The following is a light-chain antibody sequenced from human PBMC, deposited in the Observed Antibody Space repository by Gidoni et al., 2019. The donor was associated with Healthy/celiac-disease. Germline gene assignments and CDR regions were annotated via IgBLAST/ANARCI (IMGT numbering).Light chain of an antibody. CDR1: QSVSSSY. CDR3: QQYGSSPEDT. Sequence: EIVLTQSPGTLSLSPGERATLSCRASQSVSSSYLAWYQQKPGQAPRLLIYGASSRATGIPDRFSGSGSGTDFTLTISRLEPEDFAVYYCQQYGSSPEDTFXQXTKLXIK. J-gene: IGKJ2*01. CDR2: GAS. V-gene: IGKV3-20*01.